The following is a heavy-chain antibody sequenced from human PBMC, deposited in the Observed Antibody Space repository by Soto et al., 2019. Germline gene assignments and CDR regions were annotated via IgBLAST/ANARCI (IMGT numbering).Heavy chain of an antibody. CDR3: ARDPPADDSSGYYYAYYYYGMDV. D-gene: IGHD3-22*01. J-gene: IGHJ6*02. V-gene: IGHV3-33*08. CDR2: IWYDGSNK. Sequence: PGGSLRLSCAASGFTVSSYGMHWVRQAPGKGLEWVAVIWYDGSNKYYADSVKGRFTISRDNSKNTLYLQMNSLRAEDTAVYYCARDPPADDSSGYYYAYYYYGMDVWGQGTTVTVSS. CDR1: GFTVSSYG.